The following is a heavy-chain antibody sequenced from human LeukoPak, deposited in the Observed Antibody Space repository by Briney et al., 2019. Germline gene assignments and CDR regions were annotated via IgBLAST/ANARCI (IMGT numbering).Heavy chain of an antibody. CDR1: GFTFSSYW. V-gene: IGHV3-7*01. CDR2: IKQEGSEK. CDR3: ARANWGLRGVGSYFGD. J-gene: IGHJ4*01. Sequence: GGSLRLSCVVSGFTFSSYWMSWVRKAPGKGLEWVANIKQEGSEKYYVDSVKGRFTMSRDNAKNSLYLQMNSLSAEDTAVYYCARANWGLRGVGSYFGDWGQEPWSPSPQ. D-gene: IGHD1-26*01.